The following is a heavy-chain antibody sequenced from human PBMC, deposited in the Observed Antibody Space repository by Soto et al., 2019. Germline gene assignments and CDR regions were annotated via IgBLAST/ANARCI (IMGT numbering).Heavy chain of an antibody. CDR2: INAGSGNT. CDR1: GYTFTHYA. CDR3: ARGLAADGA. D-gene: IGHD6-13*01. Sequence: QVQLVQSGAEVKKPGASVKFSCTASGYTFTHYAIHWVRPAPGQRLEWMGFINAGSGNTKYSQTFQGRLTFTKDTSASTAYMDLSSVRSEDTAIYYCARGLAADGAWGQGTLVTVSS. J-gene: IGHJ5*02. V-gene: IGHV1-3*01.